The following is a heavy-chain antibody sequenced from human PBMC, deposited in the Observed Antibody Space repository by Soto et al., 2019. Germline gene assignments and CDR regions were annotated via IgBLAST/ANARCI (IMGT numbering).Heavy chain of an antibody. Sequence: QVQLVESGGGVVQPGRSLRLSCAASGFTFRTYGMHWVRQAPGKGLEWLAVISNTGINKYYADSVKGRFTISRDNSRDTLFLQMHSLRCEDTAIYYCAKVKRAVGTSANFYYHSGLDVCGQGTTVTVSS. J-gene: IGHJ6*02. CDR2: ISNTGINK. V-gene: IGHV3-30*18. D-gene: IGHD3-3*01. CDR1: GFTFRTYG. CDR3: AKVKRAVGTSANFYYHSGLDV.